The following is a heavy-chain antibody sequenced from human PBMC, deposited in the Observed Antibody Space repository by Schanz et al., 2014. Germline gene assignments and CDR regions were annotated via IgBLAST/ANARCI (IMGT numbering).Heavy chain of an antibody. CDR3: ARDRGHGDLPGDI. CDR2: ISYSGST. V-gene: IGHV4-4*02. D-gene: IGHD4-17*01. CDR1: GGSISSSDW. Sequence: QVQLQESGPGLLKPSETLSLTCTVSGGSISSSDWWSWVRQPPGKGLEWIGFISYSGSTYYNPSLKSRATMSVDTSKNQFSLNLSSATAADTAVYYCARDRGHGDLPGDIWGQGTMVTVSS. J-gene: IGHJ3*02.